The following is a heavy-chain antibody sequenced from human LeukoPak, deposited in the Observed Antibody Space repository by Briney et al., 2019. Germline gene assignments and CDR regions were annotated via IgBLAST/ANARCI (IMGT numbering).Heavy chain of an antibody. Sequence: SVKVSCKASGGTFSSYAISWVRQAPGQGLEWMGGIIPMFGTANYAQKFQGRVTITADKSTSTAYMELRSLRSDDTAVYYCAREGGIARPPYLYYYIDVWGKGTTVTVSS. CDR1: GGTFSSYA. CDR3: AREGGIARPPYLYYYIDV. V-gene: IGHV1-69*06. CDR2: IIPMFGTA. J-gene: IGHJ6*03. D-gene: IGHD6-6*01.